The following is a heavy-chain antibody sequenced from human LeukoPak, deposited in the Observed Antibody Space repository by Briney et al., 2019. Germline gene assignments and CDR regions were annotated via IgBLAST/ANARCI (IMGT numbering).Heavy chain of an antibody. CDR2: IYYSGST. Sequence: PSETLSLTCTVSGGSISSGDYYWSWIRQPPGKGLEWIGYIYYSGSTYYNPSLKSRVTISVDTSKNQFSLKLSSVTAADTAVYYCARERESYYYGSGSYGPGPFDPWGQGTLGTVSS. D-gene: IGHD3-10*01. J-gene: IGHJ5*02. CDR1: GGSISSGDYY. V-gene: IGHV4-30-4*01. CDR3: ARERESYYYGSGSYGPGPFDP.